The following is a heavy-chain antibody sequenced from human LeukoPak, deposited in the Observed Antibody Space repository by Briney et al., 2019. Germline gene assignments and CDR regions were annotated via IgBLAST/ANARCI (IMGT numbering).Heavy chain of an antibody. CDR1: GFTFSSYW. V-gene: IGHV3-7*03. CDR2: IKQDGSEK. Sequence: GGSLRLSCVASGFTFSSYWMSWVRQAPGKGLEWVANIKQDGSEKYCVDSVKGRFTISRDNAKKSLYLQINSLRAEDTAVYYCATKSGNYYNYWGQGTLVTVSS. J-gene: IGHJ4*02. D-gene: IGHD1-26*01. CDR3: ATKSGNYYNY.